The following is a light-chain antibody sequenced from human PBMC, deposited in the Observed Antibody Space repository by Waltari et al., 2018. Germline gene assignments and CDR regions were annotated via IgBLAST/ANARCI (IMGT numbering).Light chain of an antibody. J-gene: IGLJ2*01. V-gene: IGLV3-19*01. Sequence: SAELTHDPAVSAALGPTISITCQGDSLRSNYASGYPQKPGQAPVLVIYGKTSRPSGIPDRFSGPSSGNTASLTITGAQAEDEADCYWSSRGSSRNLVVCCGGTKRNV. CDR2: GKT. CDR3: SSRGSSRNLVV. CDR1: SLRSNY.